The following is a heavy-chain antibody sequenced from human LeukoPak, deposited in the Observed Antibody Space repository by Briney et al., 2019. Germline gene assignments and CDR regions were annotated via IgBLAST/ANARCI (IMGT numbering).Heavy chain of an antibody. CDR3: ARDLPQYGDYHWFDP. CDR2: ISYDGSNK. Sequence: GGSLRLSCAASGFTFSSYAMHWVRQAPGKGPEWVAVISYDGSNKYYADSVKGRFTISRDNSKNTLYLQMNSLRAEDTAVYYCARDLPQYGDYHWFDPWGQGTLVTVSS. V-gene: IGHV3-30-3*01. J-gene: IGHJ5*02. CDR1: GFTFSSYA. D-gene: IGHD4-17*01.